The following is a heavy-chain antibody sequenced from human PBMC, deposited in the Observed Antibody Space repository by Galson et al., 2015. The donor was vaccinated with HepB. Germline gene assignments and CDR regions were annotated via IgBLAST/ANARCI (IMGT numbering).Heavy chain of an antibody. J-gene: IGHJ4*02. Sequence: SLRLSCAASGFTVSSNYMSWVRQAPGKGLEWASVIYSGGSTYYADSVKGRFTISRHNSKNTLYLQMNSLRAEDTAVYYCARGATIAVAGTPALGYWGQGTLVTVSS. CDR2: IYSGGST. D-gene: IGHD6-19*01. CDR1: GFTVSSNY. CDR3: ARGATIAVAGTPALGY. V-gene: IGHV3-53*04.